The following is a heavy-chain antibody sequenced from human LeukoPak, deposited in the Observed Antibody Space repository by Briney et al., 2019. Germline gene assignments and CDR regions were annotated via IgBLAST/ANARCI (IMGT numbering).Heavy chain of an antibody. CDR1: GFTFSSYN. CDR2: ISGSTSYI. CDR3: ARTATTVTTDYFDY. D-gene: IGHD4-17*01. Sequence: GGSLRLSCAASGFTFSSYNMNWVRQAPGKGLEWVSSISGSTSYIYYADSVKGRFTISRDNAKNSLYLQMSSLRAEDTAVYYCARTATTVTTDYFDYWGQGTLVTVSS. J-gene: IGHJ4*02. V-gene: IGHV3-21*01.